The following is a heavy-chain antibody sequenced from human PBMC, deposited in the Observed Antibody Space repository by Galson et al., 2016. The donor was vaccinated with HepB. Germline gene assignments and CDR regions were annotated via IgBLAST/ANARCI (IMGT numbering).Heavy chain of an antibody. CDR3: AKERHSSATGDAFDF. Sequence: PGKGLEWVSVITVSGDSAYYADSVKGRFTISRDNSKNTLFLQMNSLRDEDTAVYHCAKERHSSATGDAFDFWGQGTMVTVSS. CDR2: ITVSGDSA. J-gene: IGHJ3*01. D-gene: IGHD6-25*01. V-gene: IGHV3-23*01.